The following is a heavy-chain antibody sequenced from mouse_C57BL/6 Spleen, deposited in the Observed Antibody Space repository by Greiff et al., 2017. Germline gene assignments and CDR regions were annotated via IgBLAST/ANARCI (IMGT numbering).Heavy chain of an antibody. D-gene: IGHD1-1*01. CDR2: IYPGSGST. CDR1: GYTFTSYW. CDR3: ARGTTDFAY. V-gene: IGHV1-55*01. J-gene: IGHJ3*01. Sequence: QVQLQQPGAELVKPGASVKLSCKASGYTFTSYWITWVKQGPGQGLEWIGDIYPGSGSTNYNEKFKSKATLTVDTSSSTAYMQLSSLTSEDAAVYYCARGTTDFAYWGQGTLVTVSA.